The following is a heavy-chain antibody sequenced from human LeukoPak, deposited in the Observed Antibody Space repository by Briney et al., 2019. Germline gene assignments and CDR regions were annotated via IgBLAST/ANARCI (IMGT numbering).Heavy chain of an antibody. Sequence: PSETLSLTCAVYGGSYSGYYWSWIRQPPGKGLEWIGEINHSGGTNYNPSLKSRVTISVDTSKNQFSLKLSSVTAADTAVYCCARGLWDIVVVPAAMRVGHWFDPWGQGTLVTVSS. CDR3: ARGLWDIVVVPAAMRVGHWFDP. CDR1: GGSYSGYY. D-gene: IGHD2-2*01. J-gene: IGHJ5*02. CDR2: INHSGGT. V-gene: IGHV4-34*01.